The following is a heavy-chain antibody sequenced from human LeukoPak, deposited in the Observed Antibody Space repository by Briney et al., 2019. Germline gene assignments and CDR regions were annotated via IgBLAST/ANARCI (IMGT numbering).Heavy chain of an antibody. CDR3: ARGSDGMTTFDY. D-gene: IGHD1-1*01. CDR1: GGTFSSYA. CDR2: IIPIFGTA. Sequence: ASVKVSCKASGGTFSSYAISWVRQAPGQGLEWMGGIIPIFGTANYAQKFQGRVTITADESTSTAYMELSSLRSEDTAVYYCARGSDGMTTFDYWAREPWSPSPQ. J-gene: IGHJ4*02. V-gene: IGHV1-69*13.